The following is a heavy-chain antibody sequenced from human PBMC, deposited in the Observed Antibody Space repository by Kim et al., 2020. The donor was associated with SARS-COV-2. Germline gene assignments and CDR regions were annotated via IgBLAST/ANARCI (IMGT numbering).Heavy chain of an antibody. CDR2: ISSSSSYI. CDR3: AVSTKPLRKNGAAAGT. Sequence: GGSLRLSCAASGFTFSSYSMNWVRQAPGKGLEWVSSISSSSSYIYYADSVKGRFTISRDNAKNSLYLQMNSLRAEDTAVYYCAVSTKPLRKNGAAAGTWGQGTLVTVSS. V-gene: IGHV3-21*01. J-gene: IGHJ4*02. CDR1: GFTFSSYS. D-gene: IGHD6-13*01.